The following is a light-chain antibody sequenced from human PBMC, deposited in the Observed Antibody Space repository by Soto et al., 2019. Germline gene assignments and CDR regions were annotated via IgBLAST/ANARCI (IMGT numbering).Light chain of an antibody. V-gene: IGLV2-14*01. J-gene: IGLJ3*02. CDR1: TSDVGGYKY. Sequence: QSALTQPASASGSPGQSVAISCSGTTSDVGGYKYVSWYQQHPGKAPKLIIYDVSDRPSGVPDRFSGSKSGNTASLTISGLQAEDEADYYCSSYAGSSTQVFGGGTKLTVL. CDR3: SSYAGSSTQV. CDR2: DVS.